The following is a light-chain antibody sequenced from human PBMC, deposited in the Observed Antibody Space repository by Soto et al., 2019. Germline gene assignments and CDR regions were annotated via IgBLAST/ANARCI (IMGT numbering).Light chain of an antibody. CDR2: EAS. V-gene: IGKV3-11*01. CDR1: QTVSSS. Sequence: EIVLTQSPATLSLSPGARATLSCRASQTVSSSLAWYQQKPGQAPRLLIYEASNRATGIPARFSVSGSGADFTLTISSLEPEDFALYYCQQHINWPLTFGGGTKVEIK. CDR3: QQHINWPLT. J-gene: IGKJ4*01.